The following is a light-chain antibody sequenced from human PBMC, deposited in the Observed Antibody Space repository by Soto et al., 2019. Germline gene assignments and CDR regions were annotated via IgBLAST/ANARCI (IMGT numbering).Light chain of an antibody. J-gene: IGLJ1*01. CDR1: SSDVGGYSY. Sequence: QSVLTQPAFVSGSPGQSITISCTGTSSDVGGYSYVSWYQHPPGKAPKLMISEVSNRPSGVSNRFSGSKSGNTASLTISGLPAEDEADYYCSSYTSTSTRVFGTGTKLTVL. CDR2: EVS. V-gene: IGLV2-14*01. CDR3: SSYTSTSTRV.